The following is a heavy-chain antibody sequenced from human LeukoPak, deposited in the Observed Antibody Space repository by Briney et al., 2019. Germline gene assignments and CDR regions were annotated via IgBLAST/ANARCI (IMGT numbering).Heavy chain of an antibody. CDR2: IKQDGSEK. Sequence: QTGGSLRLSCAASGFTFSSYWMSWVRQAPGKGLEWVANIKQDGSEKYYVDSVKGRFTISRDNAKNSLYLQMNSLRAEDTAVYYCARADDYGDYVGYEGWGQGTLVTVSS. J-gene: IGHJ4*02. CDR3: ARADDYGDYVGYEG. V-gene: IGHV3-7*03. D-gene: IGHD4-17*01. CDR1: GFTFSSYW.